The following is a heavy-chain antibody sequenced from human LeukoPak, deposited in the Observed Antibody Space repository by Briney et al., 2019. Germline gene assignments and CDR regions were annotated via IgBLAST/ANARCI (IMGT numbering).Heavy chain of an antibody. CDR2: IWYDGSNK. Sequence: GGSLRLSCAASGFTFSSYGMHWVRQAPGKGLEWVAVIWYDGSNKYYADSVKGRFTISRDNPKNTLYLQMNSLRAEDTAVYYCARQVRDGDPLEVYYYYGMDVWGQGTTVTVSS. CDR1: GFTFSSYG. V-gene: IGHV3-33*01. J-gene: IGHJ6*02. CDR3: ARQVRDGDPLEVYYYYGMDV. D-gene: IGHD4-17*01.